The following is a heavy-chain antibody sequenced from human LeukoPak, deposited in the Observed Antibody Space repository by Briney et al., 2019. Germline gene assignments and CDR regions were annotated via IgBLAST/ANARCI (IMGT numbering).Heavy chain of an antibody. CDR1: RFPFSTYA. J-gene: IGHJ4*02. CDR3: ARDLAGNDY. CDR2: IKQDGSEK. Sequence: PGGSLRLSCAVSRFPFSTYAMHWVRQAPGKGLEWVANIKQDGSEKYYVDSVKGRFTISRDNAKNSLYLQMNSLRAEDTAMYYCARDLAGNDYWGQGTLVTVSS. V-gene: IGHV3-7*01. D-gene: IGHD6-13*01.